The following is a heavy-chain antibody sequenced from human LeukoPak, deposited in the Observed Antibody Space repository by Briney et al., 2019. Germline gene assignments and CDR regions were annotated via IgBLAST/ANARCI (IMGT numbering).Heavy chain of an antibody. CDR3: AKAPVTTCSGAYCYPFDY. V-gene: IGHV3-23*01. J-gene: IGHJ4*02. D-gene: IGHD2-21*01. CDR1: GFTLSSYA. CDR2: ISVSGNT. Sequence: RAGGSLRLSCAASGFTLSSYAMSWVRQAPGKGLEWVSAISVSGNTYHADSVKGRFTISRDSSKNTLYLQMNRLRAEDAAAYYCAKAPVTTCSGAYCYPFDYWGQGTLVTVSS.